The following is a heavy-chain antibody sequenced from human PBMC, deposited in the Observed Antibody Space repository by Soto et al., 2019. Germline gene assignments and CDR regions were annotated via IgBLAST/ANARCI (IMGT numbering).Heavy chain of an antibody. Sequence: SETLSLTCIVYGGSISSSSYYWGWIRQPPGKGLEWIGSIYYSGSTYYNPSLKSRVTISVDTSKNQFSLKLSSVTAADTAVFYFARHRARNWFDPWGQGTLVTVFS. CDR1: GGSISSSSYY. CDR3: ARHRARNWFDP. D-gene: IGHD6-6*01. V-gene: IGHV4-39*01. CDR2: IYYSGST. J-gene: IGHJ5*02.